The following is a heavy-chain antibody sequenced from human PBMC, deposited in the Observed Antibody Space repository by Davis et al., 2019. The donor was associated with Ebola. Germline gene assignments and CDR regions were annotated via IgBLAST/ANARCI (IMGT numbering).Heavy chain of an antibody. V-gene: IGHV1-3*01. CDR2: INAGNGNT. CDR3: AGNSVTTRLDYYGMDV. CDR1: GYTFTRFA. J-gene: IGHJ6*02. Sequence: AASVKVSCKASGYTFTRFAIHWVRQAPGQRLEWMGWINAGNGNTIHSQNFQGRVTITRDTSASTVYMELSSLRSEDTAVYYCAGNSVTTRLDYYGMDVWGQGTTVTVSS. D-gene: IGHD4-17*01.